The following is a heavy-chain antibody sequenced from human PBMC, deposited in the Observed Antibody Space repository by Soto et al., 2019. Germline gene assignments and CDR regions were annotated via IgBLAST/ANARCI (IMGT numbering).Heavy chain of an antibody. D-gene: IGHD2-21*02. Sequence: QVQLQESGPGLVKPSETLSLTCTVSGGSISSYYWSWIRQPPGKGLEWIGYIYYSGSTNYNPSLKSRVTISVDTSKNQFSLKLSSVTAEDTAVYYCARMTFDDYFDYWGQGTRVTVSS. J-gene: IGHJ4*02. CDR3: ARMTFDDYFDY. V-gene: IGHV4-59*01. CDR2: IYYSGST. CDR1: GGSISSYY.